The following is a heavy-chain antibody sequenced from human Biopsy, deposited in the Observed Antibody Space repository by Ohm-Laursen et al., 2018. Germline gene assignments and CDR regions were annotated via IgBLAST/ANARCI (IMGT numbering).Heavy chain of an antibody. J-gene: IGHJ4*02. D-gene: IGHD2/OR15-2a*01. CDR2: FSPEEGET. CDR1: GHALSELS. Sequence: ASVKVSCKVSGHALSELSMHWVRQSPGKGLEWMGGFSPEEGETLYAQKFQGRVTMSEDTSTDTAYMELSSLTSEDTAVYYCVADIIFTLDSWGQGTLVTVSS. CDR3: VADIIFTLDS. V-gene: IGHV1-24*01.